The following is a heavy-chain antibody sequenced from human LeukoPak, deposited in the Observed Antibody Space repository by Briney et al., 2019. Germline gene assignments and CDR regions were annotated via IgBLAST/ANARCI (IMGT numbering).Heavy chain of an antibody. CDR1: GYTFTGYY. Sequence: ASVKVSCKASGYTFTGYYMHWVRQAPGQGLEWMGWINPNSGGTNYAQKFQGRVTMTRDTSISTDYMELSRLRSDDTAVYYCARGGRVYGGNPKYYFDYWGQGTLVTVSS. V-gene: IGHV1-2*02. J-gene: IGHJ4*02. CDR3: ARGGRVYGGNPKYYFDY. D-gene: IGHD4-23*01. CDR2: INPNSGGT.